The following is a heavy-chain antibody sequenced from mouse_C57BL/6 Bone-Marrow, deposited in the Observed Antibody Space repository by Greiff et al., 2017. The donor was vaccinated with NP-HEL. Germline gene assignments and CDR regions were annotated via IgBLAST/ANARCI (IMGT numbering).Heavy chain of an antibody. D-gene: IGHD2-1*01. CDR3: ARIYYGLAGFAY. CDR2: ISDGGSYT. Sequence: EVHLVESGGGLVKPGGSLKLSCAASGFTFSSYAMSWVRQTPEKRLEWVATISDGGSYTYYPDNVKGRFTISRDNAKNNLYLQMSHLKSEDTAMYYCARIYYGLAGFAYWGQGTLVTVSA. J-gene: IGHJ3*01. CDR1: GFTFSSYA. V-gene: IGHV5-4*01.